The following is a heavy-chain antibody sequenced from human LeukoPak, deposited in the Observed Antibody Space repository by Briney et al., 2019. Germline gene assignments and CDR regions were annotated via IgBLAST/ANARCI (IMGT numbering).Heavy chain of an antibody. D-gene: IGHD6-6*01. CDR1: GGSISGWY. Sequence: PSETLSLTCTVSGGSISGWYWSWIRQPPGKGLEWIGRIYTSGSTNYNPSLKSRVTMSVDTSKNQFSLKLSSVTAADTAVYYCARDGVAAPPYYYYYMDVWGKGTTVTVSS. V-gene: IGHV4-4*07. J-gene: IGHJ6*03. CDR3: ARDGVAAPPYYYYYMDV. CDR2: IYTSGST.